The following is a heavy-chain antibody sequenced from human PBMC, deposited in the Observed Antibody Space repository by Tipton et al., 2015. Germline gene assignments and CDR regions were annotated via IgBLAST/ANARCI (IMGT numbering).Heavy chain of an antibody. V-gene: IGHV4-38-2*01. J-gene: IGHJ4*02. CDR2: IYHSGDT. CDR1: GFIFTDYY. CDR3: ARRYYYDSSGYETRLDY. Sequence: LRLSCAASGFIFTDYYMSWHRQAPGKGLEWLGSIYHSGDTSYNSSLKSRVTISVDTSKNQFSLKLDSGTAADTAVYYCARRYYYDSSGYETRLDYWGQGTLVTVSS. D-gene: IGHD3-22*01.